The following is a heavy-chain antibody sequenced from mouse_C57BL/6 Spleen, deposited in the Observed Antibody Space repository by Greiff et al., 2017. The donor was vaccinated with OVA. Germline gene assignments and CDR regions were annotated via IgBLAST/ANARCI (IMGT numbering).Heavy chain of an antibody. J-gene: IGHJ4*01. D-gene: IGHD2-4*01. Sequence: EVHLVESEGGLVQPGSSMKLSCTASGFTFSDYYMAWVRQVPEKGLEWVANLNYDGSSTYYLDSLKSRFIISRDNAKNILYLQMSSLKSEDTATYCGARWGDYGGYAMDYWGQGTSVTVSS. CDR3: ARWGDYGGYAMDY. CDR2: LNYDGSST. CDR1: GFTFSDYY. V-gene: IGHV5-16*01.